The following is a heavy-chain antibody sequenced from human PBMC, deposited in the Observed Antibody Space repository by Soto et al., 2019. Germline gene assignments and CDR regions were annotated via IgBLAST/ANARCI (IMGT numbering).Heavy chain of an antibody. Sequence: VPVKVSCKASRYTFTSYAISWVRQAPGQGLEWMGWISAYNGNTNYAQKLQGRVTMTTDTSTSTAYMELRSLRSDDTAVYYCARDPTSSPTDYWGQGTLVTVSS. V-gene: IGHV1-18*01. D-gene: IGHD6-19*01. CDR3: ARDPTSSPTDY. J-gene: IGHJ4*02. CDR1: RYTFTSYA. CDR2: ISAYNGNT.